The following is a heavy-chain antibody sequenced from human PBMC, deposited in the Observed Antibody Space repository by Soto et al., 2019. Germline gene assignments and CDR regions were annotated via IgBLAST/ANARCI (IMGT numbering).Heavy chain of an antibody. CDR1: GFTFSSFA. CDR2: ITNTGSST. V-gene: IGHV3-23*05. CDR3: ARGGPRDGYRDLDY. J-gene: IGHJ4*02. D-gene: IGHD5-18*01. Sequence: PGGSLRLSCAASGFTFSSFAMTWVRQAPGKGLEWVSSITNTGSSTFYVDSVKGRFTISRDNSKNTLYLQMSSLRADDTAVYYCARGGPRDGYRDLDYWGQGTQVTVSS.